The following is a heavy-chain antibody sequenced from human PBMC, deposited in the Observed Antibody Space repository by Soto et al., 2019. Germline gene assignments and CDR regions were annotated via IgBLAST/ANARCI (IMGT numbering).Heavy chain of an antibody. CDR2: ISPDGGDT. D-gene: IGHD3-3*01. CDR1: GFIFTNYW. J-gene: IGHJ5*02. V-gene: IGHV3-7*01. CDR3: AKNNEWFSLAS. Sequence: GGSLRLSCEASGFIFTNYWMDWVRQAPGQGLEWVGNISPDGGDTYYLDSVRGRFTISRDNAKGSLFLQMNSLRAEDTAVYYCAKNNEWFSLASWGQGIAVTVSS.